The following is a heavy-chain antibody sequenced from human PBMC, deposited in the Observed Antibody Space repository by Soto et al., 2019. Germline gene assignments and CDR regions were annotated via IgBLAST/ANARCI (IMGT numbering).Heavy chain of an antibody. CDR3: ALIPAPCGSRHGMDV. CDR2: IDWDDDK. D-gene: IGHD6-13*01. CDR1: GFSLSTSGMC. J-gene: IGHJ6*02. Sequence: GSGPTLVNPTQTLTLTCTFSGFSLSTSGMCVSWIRRPPGKALEWLALIDWDDDKYYSTSLKTRLTISKDTSKNQVVLTMTNMDPVDTATYYCALIPAPCGSRHGMDVRAQRTTVTGSS. V-gene: IGHV2-70*01.